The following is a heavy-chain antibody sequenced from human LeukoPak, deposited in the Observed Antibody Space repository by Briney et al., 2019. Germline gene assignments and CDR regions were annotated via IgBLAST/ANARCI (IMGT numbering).Heavy chain of an antibody. CDR2: INPNSGDT. D-gene: IGHD3-9*01. V-gene: IGHV1-2*02. CDR3: ARVSYDILTGYYLDAFDI. Sequence: ASVKVSCKASGYTFTGYYMHWVRQAPGQGLEWMGWINPNSGDTNYAQKFQGRVTMTRDASISTAYMELSSLRSDDTAVYYCARVSYDILTGYYLDAFDIWGQGAMVTVSS. CDR1: GYTFTGYY. J-gene: IGHJ3*02.